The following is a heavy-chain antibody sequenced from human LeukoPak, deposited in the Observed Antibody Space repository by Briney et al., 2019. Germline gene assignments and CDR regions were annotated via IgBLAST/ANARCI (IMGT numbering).Heavy chain of an antibody. CDR2: INPTGGST. V-gene: IGHV1-46*01. J-gene: IGHJ4*02. Sequence: ASVKVSCKAFGYTLTTYYMHWVRQAPGQGLEWMGIINPTGGSTSYAQRFQGRVTMTRDASTNTVYMELSSLRSEDTAMYFCARGGYCSGSTCYLDFWGQGTLVTVSS. CDR1: GYTLTTYY. CDR3: ARGGYCSGSTCYLDF. D-gene: IGHD2-2*03.